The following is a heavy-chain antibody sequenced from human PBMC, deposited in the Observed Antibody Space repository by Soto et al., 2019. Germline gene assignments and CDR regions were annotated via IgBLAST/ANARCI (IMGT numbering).Heavy chain of an antibody. CDR1: GGTFSSYA. J-gene: IGHJ6*02. V-gene: IGHV1-69*06. D-gene: IGHD3-9*01. CDR2: ITPIFGTA. Sequence: SVKVSCKASGGTFSSYAISWVRQAPGQGLEWMGGITPIFGTANYAQKFQGRVTITADKSTSTAYMELSSLRSEDTAVYYCARGRLRYFEYYYYGMDVWGQGTTVTVSS. CDR3: ARGRLRYFEYYYYGMDV.